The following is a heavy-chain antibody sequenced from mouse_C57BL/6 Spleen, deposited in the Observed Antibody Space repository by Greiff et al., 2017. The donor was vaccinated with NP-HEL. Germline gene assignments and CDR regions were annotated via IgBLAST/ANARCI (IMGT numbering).Heavy chain of an antibody. CDR3: TREDYRGAWFAY. Sequence: VQLQQSGAELVRPGASVTLSCKASGYTFTDYEMHWVKQTPVHGLEWIGAIDPETGGTAYNQKFKGKAILTADKSSSTAYMELRSLTSEDSAVYYCTREDYRGAWFAYWGQGTLVTVSA. CDR1: GYTFTDYE. J-gene: IGHJ3*01. D-gene: IGHD2-12*01. V-gene: IGHV1-15*01. CDR2: IDPETGGT.